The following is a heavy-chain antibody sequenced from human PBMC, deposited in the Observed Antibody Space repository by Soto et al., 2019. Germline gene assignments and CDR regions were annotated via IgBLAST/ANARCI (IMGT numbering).Heavy chain of an antibody. CDR1: GYTFTGYY. D-gene: IGHD3-22*01. V-gene: IGHV1-2*04. CDR3: ARERRINYYDSSGYFDY. CDR2: INPNSGGT. Sequence: ASVKVSCKASGYTFTGYYMHWVRQAPGQGLEWMGWINPNSGGTNYAQKFQGWVTMTRDTSISTAYMELSRLRSDDTAVYYCARERRINYYDSSGYFDYWGQGTLVTVSS. J-gene: IGHJ4*02.